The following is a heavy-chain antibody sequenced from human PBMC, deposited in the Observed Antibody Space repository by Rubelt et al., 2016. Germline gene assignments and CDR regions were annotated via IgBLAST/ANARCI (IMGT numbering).Heavy chain of an antibody. CDR1: GYTFTGYY. J-gene: IGHJ4*02. CDR3: ARGNSGYDYGLDY. Sequence: QVQLVQSGAEVKKPGASVKVSCKASGYTFTGYYMHWVRQAPGQGLEWMGWINPNSGGTNYAQKFQGRVTMTRDTSVSTAYMERSSLTSDDTAVYDCARGNSGYDYGLDYWGQGTLVTVSS. D-gene: IGHD5-12*01. V-gene: IGHV1-2*02. CDR2: INPNSGGT.